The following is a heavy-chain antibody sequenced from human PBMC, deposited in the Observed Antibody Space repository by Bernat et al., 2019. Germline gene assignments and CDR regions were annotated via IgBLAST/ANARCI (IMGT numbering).Heavy chain of an antibody. CDR3: VSLNFGTGSHHFDY. CDR1: GFSLTTSGVA. J-gene: IGHJ4*02. CDR2: IHWDDDK. D-gene: IGHD3-10*01. Sequence: QITLKESGPTLVKPTQTLTLTCTFSGFSLTTSGVAVGWIRQPPGKALEWLAVIHWDDDKRYSPSLKSRLTITKDTSKNQVVLTMTNTDPVDTATYFCVSLNFGTGSHHFDYWGQGTLVTVSS. V-gene: IGHV2-5*02.